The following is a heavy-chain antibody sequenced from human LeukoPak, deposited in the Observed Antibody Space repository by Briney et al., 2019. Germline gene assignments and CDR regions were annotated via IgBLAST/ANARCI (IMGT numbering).Heavy chain of an antibody. CDR3: ARVGATVTKFDY. V-gene: IGHV1-69*13. CDR1: GGTFSSYA. D-gene: IGHD4-17*01. CDR2: IIPIFGTA. J-gene: IGHJ4*02. Sequence: ASVKVSCKASGGTFSSYAISWVRQAPGQGLEWMGGIIPIFGTANYAQKFQGRVTITADESTSTAYMELSRLRSDDTAVYYCARVGATVTKFDYWGQGTLVTVSS.